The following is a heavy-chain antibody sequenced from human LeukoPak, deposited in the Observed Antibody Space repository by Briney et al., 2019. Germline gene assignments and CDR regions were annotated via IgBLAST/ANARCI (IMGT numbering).Heavy chain of an antibody. CDR2: MSSSDDGR. CDR3: AKDLSALLPGAHNYMDV. V-gene: IGHV3-23*01. D-gene: IGHD3-3*02. J-gene: IGHJ6*03. CDR1: GFTFSSYG. Sequence: GGSLRLSCAASGFTFSSYGMSWVRQAPGKGLEWVSAMSSSDDGRYYAASVRGRFTISRDTSRSTLYLQMNSLRAEDAALYYCAKDLSALLPGAHNYMDVWGKGTTVTISS.